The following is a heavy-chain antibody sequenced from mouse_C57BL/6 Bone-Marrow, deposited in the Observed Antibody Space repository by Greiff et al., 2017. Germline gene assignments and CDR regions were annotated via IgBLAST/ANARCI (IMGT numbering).Heavy chain of an antibody. CDR3: ARRGTYYSNYGFYYAMDY. CDR2: INPGSGGT. D-gene: IGHD2-5*01. J-gene: IGHJ4*01. Sequence: QVQLKESGAELVRPGTSVKVSCKASGYAFTNYLIEWVKQRPGQGLEWIGVINPGSGGTNYTEQFKGKATLTADKSSSTAYMQLRSLTSEDSAVYFCARRGTYYSNYGFYYAMDYWGQGTSVTVSS. V-gene: IGHV1-54*01. CDR1: GYAFTNYL.